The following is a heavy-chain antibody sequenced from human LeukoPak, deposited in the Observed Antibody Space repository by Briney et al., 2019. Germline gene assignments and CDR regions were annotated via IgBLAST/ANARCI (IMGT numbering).Heavy chain of an antibody. CDR3: ARDYSSSSDDAFDI. D-gene: IGHD6-6*01. CDR1: GGTFISYA. V-gene: IGHV1-69*13. Sequence: SVKVSCKASGGTFISYAISWVRQAPGQGLEWMGGIIPIFGTANYAQKFQGRVTITADESTSTAYMELSSLRSEDTAVYYCARDYSSSSDDAFDIWGQGTMVTVSS. CDR2: IIPIFGTA. J-gene: IGHJ3*02.